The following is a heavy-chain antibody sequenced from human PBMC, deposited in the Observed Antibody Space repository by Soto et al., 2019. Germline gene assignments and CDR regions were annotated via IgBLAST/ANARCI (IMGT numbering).Heavy chain of an antibody. CDR2: IKSKTDGGTT. CDR3: TTAGYYAFWSDFDAFDI. CDR1: GFTFSNAW. Sequence: PGGSLRLSCTASGFTFSNAWMNWVRQAPGKGLEWVGRIKSKTDGGTTDYAAPVKGRFTISRDDSKNTLYLQMNTLKTEDTALYYCTTAGYYAFWSDFDAFDIWGQGTMVTVSS. D-gene: IGHD3-3*01. J-gene: IGHJ3*02. V-gene: IGHV3-15*01.